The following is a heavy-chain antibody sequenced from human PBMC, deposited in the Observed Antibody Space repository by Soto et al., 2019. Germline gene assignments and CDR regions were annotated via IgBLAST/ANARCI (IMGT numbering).Heavy chain of an antibody. V-gene: IGHV4-34*01. Sequence: SDTLSLTSAVYGGSFSGHNWGWIRQPPGKGLAWIGEIDDSGATNYHPSLKSRASISLDTSKNQFSLELSSVTAADTAVYYCARVDDYWGQGTLVTVS. CDR3: ARVDDY. D-gene: IGHD3-9*01. J-gene: IGHJ4*02. CDR2: IDDSGAT. CDR1: GGSFSGHN.